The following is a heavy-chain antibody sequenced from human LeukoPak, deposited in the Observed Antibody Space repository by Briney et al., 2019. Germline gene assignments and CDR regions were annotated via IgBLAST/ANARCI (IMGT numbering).Heavy chain of an antibody. CDR1: GFTFGSYS. V-gene: IGHV3-21*01. CDR2: ISSSSSYI. J-gene: IGHJ4*02. Sequence: PGGSLRLSGAASGFTFGSYSMNWVRQAPGKGLEWVSSISSSSSYIYYADSVKGRFTISRDNAKNSLYLQMNSLRAEDTAVYYCARGRGGYYFDYWGQGTLVTVSS. CDR3: ARGRGGYYFDY. D-gene: IGHD3-16*01.